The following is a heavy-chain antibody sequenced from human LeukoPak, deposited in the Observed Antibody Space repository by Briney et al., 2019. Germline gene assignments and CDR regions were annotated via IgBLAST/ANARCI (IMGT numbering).Heavy chain of an antibody. J-gene: IGHJ6*03. CDR2: FYPGDSDT. V-gene: IGHV5-51*01. CDR3: GRHYCSGTSCYSYMDV. CDR1: GYSFTSYW. Sequence: GEPLQSSATSSGYSFTSYWIGGVRQMPGKGLEGMGIFYPGDSDTRFPPPFRAQFTISADKSISPAFLQWSSLKPSETAMFYFGRHYCSGTSCYSYMDVWGKGTTVTVSS. D-gene: IGHD2-2*01.